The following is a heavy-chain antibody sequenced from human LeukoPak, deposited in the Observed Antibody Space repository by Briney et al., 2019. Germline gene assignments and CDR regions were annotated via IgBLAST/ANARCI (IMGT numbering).Heavy chain of an antibody. D-gene: IGHD6-13*01. Sequence: GGSLRLSCAASGFTLSSYDMHWVRQATGKGLEWVSAIGTAGDTYYPRSVKGRFTISRENAKNSLYLQMNSLRAGDTAVYYCARERMPYAGYSSSWHFDYWGQGTLVTVSS. CDR3: ARERMPYAGYSSSWHFDY. CDR2: IGTAGDT. J-gene: IGHJ4*02. V-gene: IGHV3-13*01. CDR1: GFTLSSYD.